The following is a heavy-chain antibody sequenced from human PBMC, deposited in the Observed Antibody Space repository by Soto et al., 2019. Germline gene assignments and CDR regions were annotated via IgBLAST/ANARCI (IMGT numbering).Heavy chain of an antibody. CDR1: GYALTWIN. Sequence: AASVKVTCKDSGYALTWINRQWVRQAPGQRLEWMGWINAGNGNTKYSQKFQGRVTFTRDTSANTAYMELSSLISEDTAVYYCARPKDYDDCLDLWGQGTLVTVSS. J-gene: IGHJ4*02. CDR3: ARPKDYDDCLDL. CDR2: INAGNGNT. D-gene: IGHD3-22*01. V-gene: IGHV1-3*01.